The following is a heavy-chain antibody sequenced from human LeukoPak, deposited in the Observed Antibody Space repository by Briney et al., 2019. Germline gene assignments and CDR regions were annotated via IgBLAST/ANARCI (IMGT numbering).Heavy chain of an antibody. Sequence: ASVKVSCKASGYTFTGYYMHWVRQAPGQGLEWMGWISPNSGGTNYAQKFQGRVTMTRDTSISTAYMELSRLRSDDTAVYYCASLNPIGYCSSTSCYSGFDYWGQGTLVTVSS. J-gene: IGHJ4*02. V-gene: IGHV1-2*02. CDR1: GYTFTGYY. CDR2: ISPNSGGT. D-gene: IGHD2-2*02. CDR3: ASLNPIGYCSSTSCYSGFDY.